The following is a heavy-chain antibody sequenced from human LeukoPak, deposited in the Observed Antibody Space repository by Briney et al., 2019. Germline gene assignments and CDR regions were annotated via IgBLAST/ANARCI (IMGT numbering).Heavy chain of an antibody. D-gene: IGHD3-22*01. V-gene: IGHV4-34*01. J-gene: IGHJ4*02. CDR2: INHSGST. CDR3: ARRLGYYYDSSGYYY. CDR1: GGSSSGYY. Sequence: SETLSLTCAVYGGSSSGYYWSWIRQSPGKGLEWIGEINHSGSTNYNPSLKSRVTISVDTSKNQFSPKLSSVTAADTAVYYCARRLGYYYDSSGYYYWGQGTLVTVSS.